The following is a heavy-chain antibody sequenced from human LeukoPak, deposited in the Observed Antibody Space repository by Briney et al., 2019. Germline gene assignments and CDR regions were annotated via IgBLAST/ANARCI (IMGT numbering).Heavy chain of an antibody. CDR1: GYSFTSYW. Sequence: GESLRISCQGSGYSFTSYWSSWVRQMPGKGLEWLGRIAPSDSYTNFSQSFQGHVTISADTSISTAYLQWRSLNASDTAMYDCARLDYGDDFDYWGQGTLVTVSS. V-gene: IGHV5-10-1*01. D-gene: IGHD4-17*01. CDR3: ARLDYGDDFDY. J-gene: IGHJ4*02. CDR2: IAPSDSYT.